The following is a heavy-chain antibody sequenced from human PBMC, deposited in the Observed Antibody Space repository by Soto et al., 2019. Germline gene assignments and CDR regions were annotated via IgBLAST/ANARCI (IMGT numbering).Heavy chain of an antibody. D-gene: IGHD6-13*01. J-gene: IGHJ3*02. CDR1: GGSISSYY. Sequence: SETLSLTCTVSGGSISSYYWSWIRQPPGKGLEWIGYIYSSGSTNYNPSLKSRVTISVDTSKNQFSLKLSSVTAADTAVYYCARAAAADAFDIWGQGTMVTVSS. CDR2: IYSSGST. CDR3: ARAAAADAFDI. V-gene: IGHV4-59*01.